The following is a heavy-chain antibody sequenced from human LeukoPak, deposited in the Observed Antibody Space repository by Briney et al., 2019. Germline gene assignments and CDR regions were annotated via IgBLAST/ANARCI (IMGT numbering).Heavy chain of an antibody. CDR1: GGSFSGYY. CDR2: INHNGST. Sequence: SETLSLTCAVYGGSFSGYYWSWIRQPPGKGLEWIGEINHNGSTNYNPSLKSRVTISVDRSKNQFSLKLSSVTAADTALYYCARDYGGVNWYFDLWGRGTLVTVSS. D-gene: IGHD4-23*01. CDR3: ARDYGGVNWYFDL. V-gene: IGHV4-34*01. J-gene: IGHJ2*01.